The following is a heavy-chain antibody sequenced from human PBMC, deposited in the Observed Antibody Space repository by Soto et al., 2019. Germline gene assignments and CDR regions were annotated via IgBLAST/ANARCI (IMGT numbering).Heavy chain of an antibody. V-gene: IGHV3-23*01. J-gene: IGHJ4*02. CDR1: GFTFSDYY. CDR2: ISGSDGKT. CDR3: ARWSYLDY. D-gene: IGHD3-3*01. Sequence: PGGSLRLSCAASGFTFSDYYMSWVRQAPGKGLEWVSTISGSDGKTFYADSVKGRFSISRDTSQNTLYLQMNSLRADDTAIYYCARWSYLDYWGQGTRVTVSS.